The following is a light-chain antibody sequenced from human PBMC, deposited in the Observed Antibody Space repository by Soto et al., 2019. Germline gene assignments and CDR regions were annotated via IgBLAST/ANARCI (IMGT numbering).Light chain of an antibody. CDR1: HNIITY. CDR3: QQSSSNLLT. Sequence: DIQMTQSPSSLSASIGDRVTISCRASHNIITYLNWYQQKPGKAPNLLIYAASTLQSGVPSRFSGSGSGTDFTLTISSLQPEDFATYYCQQSSSNLLTFGGGTKVDIK. V-gene: IGKV1-39*01. J-gene: IGKJ4*01. CDR2: AAS.